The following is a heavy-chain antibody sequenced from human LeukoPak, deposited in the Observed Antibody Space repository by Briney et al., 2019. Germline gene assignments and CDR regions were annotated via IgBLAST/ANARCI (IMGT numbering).Heavy chain of an antibody. V-gene: IGHV1-8*01. CDR3: ARGSLGATPFDI. D-gene: IGHD1-26*01. CDR1: GYTFTSYD. CDR2: MNPNSGNT. J-gene: IGHJ3*02. Sequence: ASVKVSCKASGYTFTSYDINWVRQATGQGLEWMGWMNPNSGNTGYAQKFQGRVIMTRNTSISTAYMELSSLRSEDTAVYYCARGSLGATPFDIWGQGTMVTVSS.